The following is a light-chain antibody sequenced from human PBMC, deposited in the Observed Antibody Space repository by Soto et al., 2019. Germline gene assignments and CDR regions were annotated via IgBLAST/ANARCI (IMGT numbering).Light chain of an antibody. V-gene: IGKV1-5*01. CDR1: QSISSW. CDR3: QQYKSYSRT. CDR2: DAS. Sequence: DIQMTQSPSTLSASVGDRVTITCRASQSISSWLAWYQQKPGKAPKLLIYDASSLESGVPSRCSGSGSGTEFTLTISSLHPDDFATYYCQQYKSYSRTFGQGTKTEIK. J-gene: IGKJ1*01.